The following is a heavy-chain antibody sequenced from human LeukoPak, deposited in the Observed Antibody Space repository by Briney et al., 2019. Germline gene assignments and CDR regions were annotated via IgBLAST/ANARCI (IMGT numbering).Heavy chain of an antibody. Sequence: ASVKVSCKASGGTFSSYAISWVRQAPGQGLEWMGGIIPIFGTANYAQKFQGRVTITADKSTSTAYMELSSLRSEDTAVYYCARRMRDAYNSSPLDPWGQGTLVTVSS. CDR2: IIPIFGTA. CDR3: ARRMRDAYNSSPLDP. CDR1: GGTFSSYA. V-gene: IGHV1-69*06. D-gene: IGHD5-24*01. J-gene: IGHJ5*02.